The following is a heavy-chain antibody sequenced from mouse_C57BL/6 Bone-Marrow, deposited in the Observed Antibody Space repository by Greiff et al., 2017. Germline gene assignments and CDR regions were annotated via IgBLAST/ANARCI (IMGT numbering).Heavy chain of an antibody. D-gene: IGHD1-1*01. CDR2: IYPRSGNT. J-gene: IGHJ2*01. CDR1: GYTFTSYG. CDR3: ARGIYYGSSYYFDY. Sequence: VNVVESGAELARPGASVKLSCKASGYTFTSYGISWVKQRTGQGLEWIGEIYPRSGNTYYNEKFKGKATLTADKSSSTAYMELRSLTSEDSAVYFCARGIYYGSSYYFDYWGQGTTLTVSS. V-gene: IGHV1-81*01.